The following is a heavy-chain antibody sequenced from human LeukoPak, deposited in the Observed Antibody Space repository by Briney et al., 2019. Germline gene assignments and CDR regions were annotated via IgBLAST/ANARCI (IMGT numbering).Heavy chain of an antibody. J-gene: IGHJ4*02. CDR2: ISGSGGNT. D-gene: IGHD3-22*01. CDR3: AKGNRGYPKSQLDY. V-gene: IGHV3-23*01. Sequence: GGSLRLSCAASGFTFSSYAMSWVRQAAGKGLEWVSAISGSGGNTYYTDSVKGRFTISRDNSNNALYLQMNSLRAEDTAVYYCAKGNRGYPKSQLDYWGQGTLVTVSS. CDR1: GFTFSSYA.